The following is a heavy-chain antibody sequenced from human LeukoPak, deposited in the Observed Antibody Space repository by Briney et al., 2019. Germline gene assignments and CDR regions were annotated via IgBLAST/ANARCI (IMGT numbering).Heavy chain of an antibody. D-gene: IGHD4-17*01. V-gene: IGHV3-21*01. CDR3: ARSMTTVTTTSLSY. Sequence: GGSLRLSCAASGFTFSSYSMKWVRQAPGKGLEWVSSISSSSSYIYYADSVKGRFTISRDNAKNSLYLQMNSLRAEDTAVYYCARSMTTVTTTSLSYWGQGTLVTVSS. CDR1: GFTFSSYS. J-gene: IGHJ4*02. CDR2: ISSSSSYI.